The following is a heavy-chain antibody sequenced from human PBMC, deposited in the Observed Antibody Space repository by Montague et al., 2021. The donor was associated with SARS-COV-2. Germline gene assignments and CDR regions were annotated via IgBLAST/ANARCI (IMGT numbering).Heavy chain of an antibody. Sequence: TLSLTCTVSGGSISSYYWSWIRQPPGKGLEWIGYIYYSGSTNYNPSLKSRVTISVDTSKNQFSLKLSSVTAADTAVYYCARGLSRYSSGKTPFLHSEMDVWGQGTTVTVSS. J-gene: IGHJ6*02. D-gene: IGHD6-19*01. CDR2: IYYSGST. V-gene: IGHV4-59*01. CDR1: GGSISSYY. CDR3: ARGLSRYSSGKTPFLHSEMDV.